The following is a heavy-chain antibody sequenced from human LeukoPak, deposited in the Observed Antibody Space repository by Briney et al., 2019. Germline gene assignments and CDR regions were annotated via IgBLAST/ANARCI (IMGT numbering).Heavy chain of an antibody. V-gene: IGHV1-46*01. D-gene: IGHD5-24*01. J-gene: IGHJ4*02. CDR1: GYTFTSYY. CDR2: INPSGGST. Sequence: GASVKVSCKASGYTFTSYYMHWVRQAPGQGLEWMGIINPSGGSTSYAQKFQGRVTMTRDMSTSTVYMELSSLRSDDTAVYYCARVQRWLHIPDYWGQGTLVTVSS. CDR3: ARVQRWLHIPDY.